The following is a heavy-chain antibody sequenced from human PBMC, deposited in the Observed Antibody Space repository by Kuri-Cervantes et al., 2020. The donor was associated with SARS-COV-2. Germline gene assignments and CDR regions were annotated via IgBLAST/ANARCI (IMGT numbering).Heavy chain of an antibody. CDR1: DGSISSSSYY. J-gene: IGHJ5*02. CDR3: TRELGLTTVNWFDP. Sequence: SETLSLTCTVSDGSISSSSYYWGWIRQPPGKGLEWIGSIYYSGSTNYNPSLKSRVTISVDTSKNQFSLKLSSVTAADTAVYYCTRELGLTTVNWFDPWGQGTLVTVSS. D-gene: IGHD4-17*01. V-gene: IGHV4-39*07. CDR2: IYYSGST.